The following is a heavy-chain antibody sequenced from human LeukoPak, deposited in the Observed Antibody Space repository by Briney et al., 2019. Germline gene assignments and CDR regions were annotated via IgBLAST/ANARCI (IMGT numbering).Heavy chain of an antibody. CDR2: IYHSGST. CDR3: ARGGDYPPGWFDP. V-gene: IGHV4-38-2*02. CDR1: GYSISSGYY. J-gene: IGHJ5*02. Sequence: SETLSLTCTVSGYSISSGYYWGWIRQPPGKGREWIGSIYHSGSTYYNPSLKSRVTISVDTSKNQFSLKLSSLTAADTAVYYCARGGDYPPGWFDPWGQGTLATVSS. D-gene: IGHD4-17*01.